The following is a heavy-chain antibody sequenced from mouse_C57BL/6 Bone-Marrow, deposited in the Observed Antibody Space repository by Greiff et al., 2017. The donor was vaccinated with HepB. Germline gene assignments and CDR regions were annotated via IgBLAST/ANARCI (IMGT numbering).Heavy chain of an antibody. Sequence: VQRVESGTVLARPGASVKMSCKTSGYTFTSYWMHWVKQRPEQGLEWIGYIYPRDGSSRYNEKFKGKATLTEDKSSSTAYMQFNSLTSEDSAVFFCARRTTVGYFDVWGTGTTVTVSS. D-gene: IGHD1-1*01. CDR3: ARRTTVGYFDV. J-gene: IGHJ1*03. CDR2: IYPRDGSS. V-gene: IGHV1-87*01. CDR1: GYTFTSYW.